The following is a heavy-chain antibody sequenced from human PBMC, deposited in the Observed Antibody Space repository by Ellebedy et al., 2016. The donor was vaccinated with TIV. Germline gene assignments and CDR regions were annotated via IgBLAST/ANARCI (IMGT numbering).Heavy chain of an antibody. Sequence: GESLKISCAASGFTFSSYAMSWVRQAPGKGLEWVSSISSVSNYIYYADSVKGRFTISRDNTKNSLSLHMNSLRVEDTAVYYCARVQWVRGVIIWGDMDVWGQGTTVSVSS. CDR2: ISSVSNYI. J-gene: IGHJ6*02. CDR1: GFTFSSYA. CDR3: ARVQWVRGVIIWGDMDV. V-gene: IGHV3-21*01. D-gene: IGHD3-10*01.